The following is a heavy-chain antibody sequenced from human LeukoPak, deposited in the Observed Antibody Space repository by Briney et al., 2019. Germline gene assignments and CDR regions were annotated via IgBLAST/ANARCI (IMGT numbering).Heavy chain of an antibody. CDR2: IYYSGSS. V-gene: IGHV4-39*01. D-gene: IGHD2/OR15-2a*01. J-gene: IGHJ4*02. Sequence: SETLSLTCTVSGGSISSSSYYWGWIRQPPGKGLEWIGSIYYSGSSYYNPSLKSRVTISVDTSKNQFSLKLSSVTAADTAVYYCARRTRLLSDSVLTPLDYWGQGTLVTVSS. CDR3: ARRTRLLSDSVLTPLDY. CDR1: GGSISSSSYY.